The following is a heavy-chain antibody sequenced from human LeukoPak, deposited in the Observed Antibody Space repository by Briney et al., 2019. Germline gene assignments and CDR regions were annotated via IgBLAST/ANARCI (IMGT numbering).Heavy chain of an antibody. J-gene: IGHJ4*02. D-gene: IGHD2-15*01. Sequence: SETLSLTCAVYGGSFSGYYWSWIRQPPGKGLEWIGSIYYSGSTYYNPSLKSRVTISVDTSKNQFSLKLSSVTAEDTAVYYCARGRMGYFDYWGQGTLVTVSS. V-gene: IGHV4-34*01. CDR3: ARGRMGYFDY. CDR2: IYYSGST. CDR1: GGSFSGYY.